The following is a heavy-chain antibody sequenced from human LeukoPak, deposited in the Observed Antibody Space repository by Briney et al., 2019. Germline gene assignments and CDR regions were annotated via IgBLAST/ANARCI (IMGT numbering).Heavy chain of an antibody. V-gene: IGHV4-4*07. CDR2: VHARVTT. J-gene: IGHJ5*02. CDR1: GGSISNYY. Sequence: PSETLSLTCGVSGGSISNYYWNWIRQPAGKGLEWIGRVHARVTTKYNPSLNSRVTMSLDTSRNQFSLKLYSVTAADTAVYYCTRGGVPGAGNWFDPWSQGTLVTVSS. D-gene: IGHD1-26*01. CDR3: TRGGVPGAGNWFDP.